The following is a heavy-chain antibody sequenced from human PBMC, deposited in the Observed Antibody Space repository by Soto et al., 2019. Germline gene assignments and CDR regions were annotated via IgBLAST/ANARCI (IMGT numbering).Heavy chain of an antibody. Sequence: QVQLQESGPGLVKPSETLSLTCTVSGGSVSSGNYYWSWIRQPPGKGLEWIGYIYYSGSTNYNPSXSXRLXISVDTSKNRFSLKLSSVTAADTAVYYCATGWGVVVTSLDYWGQGTLVTVSS. V-gene: IGHV4-61*01. CDR1: GGSVSSGNYY. D-gene: IGHD2-21*02. CDR2: IYYSGST. CDR3: ATGWGVVVTSLDY. J-gene: IGHJ4*01.